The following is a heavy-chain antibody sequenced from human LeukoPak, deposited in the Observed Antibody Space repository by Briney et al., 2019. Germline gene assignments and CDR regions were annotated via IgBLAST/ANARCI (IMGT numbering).Heavy chain of an antibody. CDR1: GYTFTGYY. Sequence: ASVKVSCKASGYTFTGYYMHWVRQAPGQGLEWVGWINPNSGGTNYAQKFQGRVTMTRDTSISTAYMELSRLTSDDTAVYYCARGDYRLYYYYMDVWGRGTTVTISS. D-gene: IGHD4-17*01. J-gene: IGHJ6*03. CDR3: ARGDYRLYYYYMDV. V-gene: IGHV1-2*02. CDR2: INPNSGGT.